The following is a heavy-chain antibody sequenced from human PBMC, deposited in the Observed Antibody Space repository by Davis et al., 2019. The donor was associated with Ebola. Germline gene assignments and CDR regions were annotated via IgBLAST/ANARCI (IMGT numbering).Heavy chain of an antibody. D-gene: IGHD2-2*02. CDR1: GFTFDDHA. J-gene: IGHJ4*02. Sequence: GGSLKISCAASGFTFDDHAIHWVRHVPGKGLEWISGISWNSESIVYADSVKGRFTISRDNAKNSLYLQMNSLRDEDTALYYCAKGRTIPLALDFWGQGTLVTVSS. CDR3: AKGRTIPLALDF. V-gene: IGHV3-9*01. CDR2: ISWNSESI.